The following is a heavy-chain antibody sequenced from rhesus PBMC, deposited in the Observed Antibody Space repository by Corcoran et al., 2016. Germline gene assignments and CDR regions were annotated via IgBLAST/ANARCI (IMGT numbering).Heavy chain of an antibody. D-gene: IGHD6-37*01. V-gene: IGHV3-103*01. CDR3: AKGYSGGWSGFDY. CDR2: MSRGGST. CDR1: GFTFSSYA. Sequence: EVQLVESGGGLAKPGGSLRLSCAASGFTFSSYAMHWVRQAPGKGLEWVSAMSRGGSTYYADSVKGRFTISRDNAKNTLSLQMNSLRAEDTAVYYCAKGYSGGWSGFDYWGQGVLVTVSS. J-gene: IGHJ4*01.